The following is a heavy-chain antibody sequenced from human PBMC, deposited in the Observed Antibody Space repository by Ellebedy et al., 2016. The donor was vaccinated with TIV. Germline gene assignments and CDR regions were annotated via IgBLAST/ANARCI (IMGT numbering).Heavy chain of an antibody. Sequence: GESLKISCAASGFNFNNFSMSWVRQAPGKGLEWVSAISDDASDTNYAGSVKGRFTISRDNSKNALYLQMNSLRVEDTAVYYCARKEMNFYVFDSWGQGTLVSVSS. V-gene: IGHV3-23*01. CDR1: GFNFNNFS. CDR2: ISDDASDT. D-gene: IGHD2/OR15-2a*01. J-gene: IGHJ3*02. CDR3: ARKEMNFYVFDS.